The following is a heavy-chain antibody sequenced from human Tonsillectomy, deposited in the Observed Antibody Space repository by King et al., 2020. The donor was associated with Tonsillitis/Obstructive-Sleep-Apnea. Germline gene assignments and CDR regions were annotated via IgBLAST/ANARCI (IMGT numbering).Heavy chain of an antibody. CDR2: IDPSDSYT. CDR3: ARRKDSSNWLGGGLDV. Sequence: VQLVESGAEVKKPGKSLRISCQGSGYSFTSYWINWVRQMPGKGLEWMGRIDPSDSYTNYSPSFQGHVTISGDKSISTAYLQWSNLTASDTAMYSCARRKDSSNWLGGGLDVWGQGTPVTLSS. D-gene: IGHD6-13*01. CDR1: GYSFTSYW. J-gene: IGHJ6*02. V-gene: IGHV5-10-1*03.